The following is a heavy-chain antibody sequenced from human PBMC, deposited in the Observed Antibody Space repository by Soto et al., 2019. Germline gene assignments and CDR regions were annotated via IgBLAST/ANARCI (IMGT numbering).Heavy chain of an antibody. Sequence: GGSLRLSCAASGFTFSSYAMSWVRQAPGKGLGWVSGISGSGGNTKYADSVKGRFTISRDNSKNTLYLQMNSLRAEDTAVYYCAKDQRGDHILRYFDWSYYFDYWGQGTLVTVSS. CDR3: AKDQRGDHILRYFDWSYYFDY. D-gene: IGHD3-9*01. CDR1: GFTFSSYA. J-gene: IGHJ4*02. CDR2: ISGSGGNT. V-gene: IGHV3-23*01.